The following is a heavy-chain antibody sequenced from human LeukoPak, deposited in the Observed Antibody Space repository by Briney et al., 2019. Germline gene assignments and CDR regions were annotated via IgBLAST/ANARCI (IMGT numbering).Heavy chain of an antibody. D-gene: IGHD6-13*01. CDR2: ISGSGGST. CDR3: AKDMYSSSWYDAFDI. CDR1: GFTFSSYA. Sequence: GGSLRLSCAASGFTFSSYAMSWVRQAPGKGLEWVSAISGSGGSTYYADSVKGRFTISRDNAKNTLYLQMNSLRAEDTAVYYCAKDMYSSSWYDAFDIWGQGTMVTVSS. V-gene: IGHV3-23*01. J-gene: IGHJ3*02.